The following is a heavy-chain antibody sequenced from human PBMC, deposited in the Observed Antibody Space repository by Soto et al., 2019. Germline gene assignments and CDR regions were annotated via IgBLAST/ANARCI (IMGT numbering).Heavy chain of an antibody. CDR3: ARVSSSSWYKEVAFDI. D-gene: IGHD6-13*01. CDR2: INAGNGNT. V-gene: IGHV1-3*01. Sequence: ASVKVSCKASGYTFTSYAMHWVRQAPGQRLEWMGWINAGNGNTKYSQKFQGRVTITRDTSASTAYMELSSLRSEDTAVYYCARVSSSSWYKEVAFDIWGQGTMVTXSS. J-gene: IGHJ3*02. CDR1: GYTFTSYA.